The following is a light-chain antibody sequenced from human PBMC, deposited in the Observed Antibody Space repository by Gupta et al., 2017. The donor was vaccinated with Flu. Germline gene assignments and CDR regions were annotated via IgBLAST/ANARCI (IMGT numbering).Light chain of an antibody. V-gene: IGLV1-44*01. Sequence: VNSTGCGSNAKVGSNNVNWYRQRPGTATKLLIFSNIKRNGGGRDRVSGSKSGTSATVAISGVQAEDEADYYCEAWEERRNGNYVFGTGTKVTVL. CDR3: EAWEERRNGNYV. J-gene: IGLJ1*01. CDR1: NAKVGSNN. CDR2: SNI.